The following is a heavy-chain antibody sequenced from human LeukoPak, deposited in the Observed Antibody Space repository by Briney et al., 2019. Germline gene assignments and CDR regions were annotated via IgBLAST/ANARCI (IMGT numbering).Heavy chain of an antibody. D-gene: IGHD3-9*01. CDR3: ARVTGYMIEDYFDY. V-gene: IGHV4-34*01. CDR1: GGSFSGYY. Sequence: PSETLSLTCAVYGGSFSGYYWSWIRQPPGKGLEWIGEINHSGSTNYNPSLKSRVTISVDTPKNQFSLKLNSVTAADTAVYYCARVTGYMIEDYFDYWGQGTLVTVSS. J-gene: IGHJ4*02. CDR2: INHSGST.